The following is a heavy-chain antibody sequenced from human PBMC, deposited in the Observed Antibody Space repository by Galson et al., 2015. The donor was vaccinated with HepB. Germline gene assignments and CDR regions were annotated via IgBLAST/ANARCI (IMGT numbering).Heavy chain of an antibody. J-gene: IGHJ2*01. V-gene: IGHV3-7*01. CDR3: ARDYDPAVRPRWYFDL. D-gene: IGHD5-12*01. CDR1: GFTFSSYW. Sequence: SLRLSCAASGFTFSSYWMTWVRQAPVKGLEWVATIKQDGSEKYFVDSVKGRFTISRDNAKNSLYLQMNSLRGEDTALYYCARDYDPAVRPRWYFDLWGRGTLVTVSS. CDR2: IKQDGSEK.